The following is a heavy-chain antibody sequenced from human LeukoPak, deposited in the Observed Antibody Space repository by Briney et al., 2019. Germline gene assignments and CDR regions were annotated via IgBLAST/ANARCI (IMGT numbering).Heavy chain of an antibody. CDR2: FYYSGST. Sequence: PSETLSLTCTVSGGSVSPFFWSWIRQSPGKGLEWIGSFYYSGSTYYNPSLMSRVTISVDTSKNQFSLKVNSVTAADTAVYYCARLIRATDYFDNWGQGTLVTVSS. D-gene: IGHD1-26*01. V-gene: IGHV4-59*05. CDR1: GGSVSPFF. CDR3: ARLIRATDYFDN. J-gene: IGHJ4*02.